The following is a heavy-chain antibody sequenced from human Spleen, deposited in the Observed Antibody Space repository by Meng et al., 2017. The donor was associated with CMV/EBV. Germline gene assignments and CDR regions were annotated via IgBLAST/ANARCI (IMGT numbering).Heavy chain of an antibody. J-gene: IGHJ4*02. CDR3: AKDYSGHYSNYVPNFDY. Sequence: GGSLRLSCVASGFTFSSFDMSWVRQAPGKGPEWVSYISASGGSTHYADSLGGRFTISRDNSKKTLYLQMNSLRAEDTAVYYCAKDYSGHYSNYVPNFDYWGQGTLVTVSS. CDR1: GFTFSSFD. CDR2: ISASGGST. V-gene: IGHV3-23*01. D-gene: IGHD4-11*01.